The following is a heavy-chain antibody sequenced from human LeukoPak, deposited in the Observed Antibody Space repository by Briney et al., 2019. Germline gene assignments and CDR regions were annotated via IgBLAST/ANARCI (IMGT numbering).Heavy chain of an antibody. Sequence: PSETLSLTCTVSGGSLSPYYWSWIRQSPGKGLEWIGYISYSGSTNSHPSLKSRVTISVDMSKPQFYLELSSVTAADTAVYYCARDAYYYDSSGYYGFGYWGQGTLVTVSS. CDR2: ISYSGST. V-gene: IGHV4-59*12. J-gene: IGHJ4*02. CDR3: ARDAYYYDSSGYYGFGY. CDR1: GGSLSPYY. D-gene: IGHD3-22*01.